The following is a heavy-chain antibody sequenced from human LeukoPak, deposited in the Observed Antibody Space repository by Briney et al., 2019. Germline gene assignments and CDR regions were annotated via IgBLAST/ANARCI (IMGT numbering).Heavy chain of an antibody. CDR1: GFTFSSYG. J-gene: IGHJ4*02. CDR2: IRYDGSNK. D-gene: IGHD1-26*01. CDR3: AKDRGSGSSIDY. Sequence: GGSLRLSCAAPGFTFSSYGMHWVRQAPGKGLEWVAFIRYDGSNKYYADSVKGRFTISRDNSKNTLYLQMNSLRAEDTAVYYCAKDRGSGSSIDYWGQGTLVTVSS. V-gene: IGHV3-30*02.